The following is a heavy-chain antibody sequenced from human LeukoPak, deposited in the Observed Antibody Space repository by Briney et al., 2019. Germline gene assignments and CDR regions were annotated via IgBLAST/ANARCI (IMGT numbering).Heavy chain of an antibody. CDR3: AKWRGYSSGWTGPFHD. CDR1: GYTFTGHH. CDR2: IDPNSGGT. V-gene: IGHV1-2*02. J-gene: IGHJ4*01. D-gene: IGHD6-19*01. Sequence: ASVKVSCKASGYTFTGHHMHWVRQAPGQGLEWMGWIDPNSGGTNYAQKFQGRVTVTRDTSISTAYMELSRLKSDDTAVFYCAKWRGYSSGWTGPFHDWGQGTLVTVSS.